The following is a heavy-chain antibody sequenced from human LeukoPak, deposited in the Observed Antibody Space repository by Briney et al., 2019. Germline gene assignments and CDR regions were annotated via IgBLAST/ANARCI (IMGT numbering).Heavy chain of an antibody. CDR3: ARHRGTGGGVGSSSWYFFDY. Sequence: PSETLSLTCTVSGGSISSYYWSWIRQPPGKGLEWIGYIYYSGSTNYNPSLKSRVTISVDTSKNQFSLKLSSVTAADTAVYYCARHRGTGGGVGSSSWYFFDYWGQGTLVTVSS. D-gene: IGHD6-13*01. V-gene: IGHV4-59*08. J-gene: IGHJ4*02. CDR1: GGSISSYY. CDR2: IYYSGST.